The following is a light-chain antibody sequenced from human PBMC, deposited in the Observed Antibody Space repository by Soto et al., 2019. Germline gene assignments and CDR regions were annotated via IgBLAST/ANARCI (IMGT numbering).Light chain of an antibody. Sequence: IVMTQSPLSLPVTPGEPASISCRSSQSLLHSTGYNYLDWYLQKPGQSPQLLIQLGSMRASGVPGRFTGNRSGTYCTLKNSRVEAEEVGVYYCMQFLQTPVSFGPGTKVEI. V-gene: IGKV2-28*01. J-gene: IGKJ3*01. CDR3: MQFLQTPVS. CDR1: QSLLHSTGYNY. CDR2: LGS.